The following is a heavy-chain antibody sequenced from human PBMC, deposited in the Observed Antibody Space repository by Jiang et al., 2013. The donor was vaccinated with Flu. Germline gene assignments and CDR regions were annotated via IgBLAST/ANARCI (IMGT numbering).Heavy chain of an antibody. Sequence: GSGLVKPSGTLSLTCAVSGGSISSSNWWSWVRQPPGKGLEWIGEIYHSGSTNYNPSLKSRVTISVDKSKNQFSLKLSSVTAADTAVYYCASLDNPGRGVGATPNLYYYYMDVWGKGTTVTVSS. V-gene: IGHV4-4*02. CDR3: ASLDNPGRGVGATPNLYYYYMDV. CDR2: IYHSGST. D-gene: IGHD1-26*01. J-gene: IGHJ6*03. CDR1: GGSISSSNW.